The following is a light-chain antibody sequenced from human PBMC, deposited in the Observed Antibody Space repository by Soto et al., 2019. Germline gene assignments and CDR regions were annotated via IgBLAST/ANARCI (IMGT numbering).Light chain of an antibody. CDR3: SSYTGSSTLYV. V-gene: IGLV2-14*01. J-gene: IGLJ1*01. CDR1: SSDVGGHNY. CDR2: DVS. Sequence: QSALTQPASVSGSPGRSITISCTGTSSDVGGHNYVSWYQQHPGKAPKLMIYDVSNRPSGVSNRFYGSKSGNTPSLTISGLQAEDEADYYCSSYTGSSTLYVFGTGTKVTVL.